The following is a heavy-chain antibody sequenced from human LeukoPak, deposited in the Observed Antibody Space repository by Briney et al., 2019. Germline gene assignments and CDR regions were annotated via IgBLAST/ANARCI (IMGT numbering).Heavy chain of an antibody. CDR3: AKDAYPGYNWNYVYAFDI. V-gene: IGHV3-23*01. CDR1: GFTFSSYS. J-gene: IGHJ3*02. D-gene: IGHD1-7*01. CDR2: ISGSGGST. Sequence: GGSLFPSCAAAGFTFSSYSMSWVRQAPEKGLEWVSAISGSGGSTYSADSVKGSFTISRDHSKNTLYLHMNSLRAEDTAVYYCAKDAYPGYNWNYVYAFDIWGQGTMVTVSS.